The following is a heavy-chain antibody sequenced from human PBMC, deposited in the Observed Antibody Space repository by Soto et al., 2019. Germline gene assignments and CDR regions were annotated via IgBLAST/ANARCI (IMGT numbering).Heavy chain of an antibody. CDR3: ARTNYGQDAFDI. CDR2: IWYDGSNK. V-gene: IGHV3-33*01. D-gene: IGHD4-17*01. CDR1: GFTFSNYV. Sequence: QVQLVESGGGVVQPGGSLRLSCAASGFTFSNYVMHWVRQAPGKGLEWVTVIWYDGSNKYYADSVKGRFTISRDNSKNTLSLQMNSLRAEDTAVYYCARTNYGQDAFDIWGQGTMVTVSS. J-gene: IGHJ3*02.